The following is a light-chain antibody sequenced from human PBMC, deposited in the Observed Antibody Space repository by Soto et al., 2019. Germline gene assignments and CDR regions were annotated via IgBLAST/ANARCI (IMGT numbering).Light chain of an antibody. CDR1: HSVSRN. J-gene: IGKJ1*01. CDR3: QQYNNWPQWT. V-gene: IGKV3-15*01. CDR2: GAS. Sequence: EILMTQSPATLSVSPGERATLSCRASHSVSRNLAWYQQKPGQTPRLLIYGASARATGTPARFSGSGSGTEYTLTISSVQSEAFAVYYCQQYNNWPQWTFGQGTKVEIK.